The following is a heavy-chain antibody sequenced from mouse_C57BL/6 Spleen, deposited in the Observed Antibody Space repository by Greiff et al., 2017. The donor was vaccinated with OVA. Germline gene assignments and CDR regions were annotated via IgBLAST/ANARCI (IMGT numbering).Heavy chain of an antibody. V-gene: IGHV14-2*01. D-gene: IGHD1-1*01. CDR1: GFNITDYY. CDR2: IDPGGGET. J-gene: IGHJ2*01. Sequence: EVQLQQSGAELVKPGASVKLSCTASGFNITDYYMNWVKQRTEQGLEWIGRIDPGGGETNYAQKFQGKGTLTADTSSNTAYLQLSSLTSEDTAVYYCAREADYYGSRAFDYWGQGTTLTVSS. CDR3: AREADYYGSRAFDY.